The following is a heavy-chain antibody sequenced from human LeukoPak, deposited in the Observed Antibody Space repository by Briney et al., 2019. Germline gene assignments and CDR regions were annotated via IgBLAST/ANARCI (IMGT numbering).Heavy chain of an antibody. Sequence: GGSLRLSCTASGFTFGDYAMSWFRQAPGKGLEWVGFIRSKAYGGTTEYAASVKGRFTISRDNSKNTLYLQMASLRDEDMAVYYCARVGPETAFDYWGQGTLVTVSS. CDR2: IRSKAYGGTT. CDR1: GFTFGDYA. CDR3: ARVGPETAFDY. V-gene: IGHV3-49*03. D-gene: IGHD1-14*01. J-gene: IGHJ4*02.